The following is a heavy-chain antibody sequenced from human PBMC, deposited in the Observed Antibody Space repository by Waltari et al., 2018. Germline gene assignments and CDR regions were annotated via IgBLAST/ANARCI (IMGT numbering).Heavy chain of an antibody. CDR3: ARDGSSSWYPSFDY. CDR1: GFTVSSHY. Sequence: EVQLVASGGGLIQPGGSLRLSCAASGFTVSSHYMSWVRQAPGKGLEWVSVIYSGGSTYYADSVKGRFTISRDNSKNTLYLQMNSLRAEDTAVYYCARDGSSSWYPSFDYWGQGTLVTVSS. D-gene: IGHD6-13*01. V-gene: IGHV3-53*01. CDR2: IYSGGST. J-gene: IGHJ4*02.